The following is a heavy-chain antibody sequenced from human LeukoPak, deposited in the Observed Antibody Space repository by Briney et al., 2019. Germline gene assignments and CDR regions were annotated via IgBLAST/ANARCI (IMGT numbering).Heavy chain of an antibody. CDR1: GGSVSSGSYY. V-gene: IGHV4-61*01. Sequence: SQTLSLTCPVSGGSVSSGSYYWSWIRQPPGKGPEWIGYIYYSGSTNYNPSLKSRVTISVDTSKNQFSLKLDSVTAADTAVYYCARGREAMGEPMIDYWGQGTLVTVSS. D-gene: IGHD5-18*01. CDR3: ARGREAMGEPMIDY. J-gene: IGHJ4*02. CDR2: IYYSGST.